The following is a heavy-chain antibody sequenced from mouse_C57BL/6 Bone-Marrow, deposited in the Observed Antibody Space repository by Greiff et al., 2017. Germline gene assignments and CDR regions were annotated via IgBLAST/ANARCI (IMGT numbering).Heavy chain of an antibody. CDR2: IKSKSSNYAT. CDR1: GFTFNTYA. Sequence: EVQGVESGGGLVQPKGSLKLSCAASGFTFNTYAMHWVRQAPGKGLEWVARIKSKSSNYATYYADSVKDRFTISKDDSQSMLHLQMNNLKTEDTAMDYCVRGDGYSGYFDVWGTGTTVTVSS. V-gene: IGHV10-3*01. CDR3: VRGDGYSGYFDV. D-gene: IGHD2-3*01. J-gene: IGHJ1*03.